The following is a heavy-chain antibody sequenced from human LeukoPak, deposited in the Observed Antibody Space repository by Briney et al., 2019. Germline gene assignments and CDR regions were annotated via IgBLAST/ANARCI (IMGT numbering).Heavy chain of an antibody. CDR1: GFTFSSYS. D-gene: IGHD2-2*01. J-gene: IGHJ4*02. V-gene: IGHV3-48*02. Sequence: PGGSLRLSCAASGFTFSSYSMNWVRQAPGEGQEWVSYISSSSSTIYYAESVEGRFTISRDNAKSSLYLQMNSLRDEDTAVYYCAREYYCSSTSCFDYWGQGNLVTVSS. CDR3: AREYYCSSTSCFDY. CDR2: ISSSSSTI.